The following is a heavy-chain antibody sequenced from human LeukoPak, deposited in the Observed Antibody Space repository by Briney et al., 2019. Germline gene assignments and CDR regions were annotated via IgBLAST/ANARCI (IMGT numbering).Heavy chain of an antibody. Sequence: GGSLRLSCAASGFTVSSNYMSWVRQAPGKGLEWVSVIYSGGTTNYADSVKGRFTISRDNSKNTLHLQMSSLRSEDTAVYYCVKDRYVDYWGQGTLVTVSS. D-gene: IGHD2-2*01. V-gene: IGHV3-53*05. CDR2: IYSGGTT. J-gene: IGHJ4*02. CDR1: GFTVSSNY. CDR3: VKDRYVDY.